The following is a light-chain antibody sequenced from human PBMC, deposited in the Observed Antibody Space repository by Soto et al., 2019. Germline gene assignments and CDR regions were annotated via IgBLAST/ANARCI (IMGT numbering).Light chain of an antibody. V-gene: IGKV1-5*01. CDR1: QSISSW. CDR3: QQYNSYPLT. J-gene: IGKJ4*01. CDR2: DAS. Sequence: DIQMTQATSPLSASVGDIVTITCRASQSISSWLAWYQQKPGKAPKLLIYDASSLESGVPSRFSGSGSGTEFTLTISSLQPDDFATYYCQQYNSYPLTFGGGTKVDIK.